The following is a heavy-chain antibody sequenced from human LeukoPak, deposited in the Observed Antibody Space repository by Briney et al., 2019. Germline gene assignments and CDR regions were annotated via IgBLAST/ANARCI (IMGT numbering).Heavy chain of an antibody. CDR2: ISGSGGST. Sequence: GGSLRLSCAASGFTFSSYAMSWVRQAPGKGLEWVPAISGSGGSTYYADSVKGRFTISRDNSKNTLYLQMNSLRAEDTAVYYCAKKAGGSYYMRVDYWGQGTLVTVSS. CDR3: AKKAGGSYYMRVDY. CDR1: GFTFSSYA. J-gene: IGHJ4*02. V-gene: IGHV3-23*01. D-gene: IGHD1-26*01.